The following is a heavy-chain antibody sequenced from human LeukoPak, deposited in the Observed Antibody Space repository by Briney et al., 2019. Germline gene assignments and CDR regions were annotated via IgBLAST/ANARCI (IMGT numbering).Heavy chain of an antibody. J-gene: IGHJ2*01. CDR2: IHTSGGT. Sequence: PSQTLSLTCTVSGGSISSGSYCWSWIQQPAGKGLEWIGHIHTSGGTNYNPSLKSRVTISVDTSKNQFSLKLSSVTAADTAVYYCARVHDYYDSSGPYWYFDLWGRGTLVTVSS. CDR3: ARVHDYYDSSGPYWYFDL. V-gene: IGHV4-61*09. D-gene: IGHD3-22*01. CDR1: GGSISSGSYC.